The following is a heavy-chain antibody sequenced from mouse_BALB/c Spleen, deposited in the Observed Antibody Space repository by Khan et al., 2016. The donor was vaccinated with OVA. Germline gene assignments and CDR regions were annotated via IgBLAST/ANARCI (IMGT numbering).Heavy chain of an antibody. V-gene: IGHV9-3-1*01. D-gene: IGHD1-2*01. CDR1: GYTFTNYG. CDR3: AIHGHWYFDA. CDR2: INTYTGEP. J-gene: IGHJ1*01. Sequence: QIQLVQSGPELKKPGETVKISCKASGYTFTNYGMNWVKQAPGKGLKWMGWINTYTGEPTYTDDFKGRFAFSLETSASTAYLQINNLNNEDTATYFCAIHGHWYFDACGAWTTVTVSS.